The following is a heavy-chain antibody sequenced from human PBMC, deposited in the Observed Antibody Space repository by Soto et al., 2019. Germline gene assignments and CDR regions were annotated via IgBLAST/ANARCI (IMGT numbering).Heavy chain of an antibody. Sequence: ASVKVSCKASGYTFTSYGISWVRQAPGQGLEWMGWISAYNGNTNYAQKLQGRVTMTTDTSTSTAYMELRSLRSDDTAVYYCASGMPGILTGYYNPYYYGMDVWGQGTTVTVSS. J-gene: IGHJ6*02. CDR2: ISAYNGNT. V-gene: IGHV1-18*04. D-gene: IGHD3-9*01. CDR1: GYTFTSYG. CDR3: ASGMPGILTGYYNPYYYGMDV.